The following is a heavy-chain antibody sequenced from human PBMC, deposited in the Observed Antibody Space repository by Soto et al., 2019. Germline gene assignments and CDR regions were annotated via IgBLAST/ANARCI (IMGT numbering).Heavy chain of an antibody. CDR3: ARGERVLYSSSSPKLLTISY. V-gene: IGHV1-8*01. CDR1: GYTCTSYD. J-gene: IGHJ4*02. CDR2: MNPNSGNT. D-gene: IGHD6-6*01. Sequence: QVQLVQSGAEVKKPGASVKVSCKASGYTCTSYDINWVRQATGQGLEWMGWMNPNSGNTGYAQKFQVRVTMTRNTSISTAYMELSSLRSEDTAVYYCARGERVLYSSSSPKLLTISYWCQGTLVTVSS.